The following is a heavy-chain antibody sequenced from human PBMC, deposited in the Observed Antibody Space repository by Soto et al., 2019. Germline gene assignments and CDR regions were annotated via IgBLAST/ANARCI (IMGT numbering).Heavy chain of an antibody. CDR3: ASYDYGGERDFQH. V-gene: IGHV4-59*08. CDR1: GGSISSYY. CDR2: IYYSGST. Sequence: SETLSLTCTVSGGSISSYYWSWIRQPPGKGLEWIGYIYYSGSTNYNPSLKSRVTISVDTSKNQFSLKLSSVTAADTAVYYCASYDYGGERDFQHWGQGTLVTVSS. D-gene: IGHD4-17*01. J-gene: IGHJ1*01.